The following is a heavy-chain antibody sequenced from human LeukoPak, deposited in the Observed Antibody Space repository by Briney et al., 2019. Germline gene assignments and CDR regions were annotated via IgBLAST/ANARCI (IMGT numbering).Heavy chain of an antibody. CDR3: ARDSGSGSNDY. Sequence: ASVKVSCKASGYTFTSYAIHWVRQAPGQRLEWMGWISAGNGNTKYSRNFQGRVTFISNTSATTAFMELSSLRSEDAAVYYCARDSGSGSNDYWGQGTLVTVSS. CDR2: ISAGNGNT. V-gene: IGHV1-3*01. D-gene: IGHD1-26*01. CDR1: GYTFTSYA. J-gene: IGHJ4*02.